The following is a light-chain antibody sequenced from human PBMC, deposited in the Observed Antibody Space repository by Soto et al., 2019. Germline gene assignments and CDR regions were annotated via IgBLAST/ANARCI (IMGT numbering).Light chain of an antibody. V-gene: IGKV1-39*01. Sequence: DIQMTQSPSSLSASVGDRVTITCRESQSISNYLNWYQQNPGKAPKLLIYAASSLQSGVPSRFSGSGSVTHFTLTISSLQPEDFATYYCQQSYATPRFGQGTKVEVK. CDR1: QSISNY. CDR2: AAS. CDR3: QQSYATPR. J-gene: IGKJ1*01.